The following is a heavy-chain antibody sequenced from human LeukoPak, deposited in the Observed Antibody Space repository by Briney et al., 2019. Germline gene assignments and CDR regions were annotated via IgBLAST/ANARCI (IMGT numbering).Heavy chain of an antibody. Sequence: PGASLKISCQGSGYIFTSYWIGWVRQMPGKGLEWMGIIYPGDSDTRYSPSFQGQVTISADKSISTAYLQWSSLKASDTAMYYCARHGPMYYYDSSGYCDYWGQGTLVTVSS. CDR1: GYIFTSYW. J-gene: IGHJ4*02. V-gene: IGHV5-51*01. CDR3: ARHGPMYYYDSSGYCDY. D-gene: IGHD3-22*01. CDR2: IYPGDSDT.